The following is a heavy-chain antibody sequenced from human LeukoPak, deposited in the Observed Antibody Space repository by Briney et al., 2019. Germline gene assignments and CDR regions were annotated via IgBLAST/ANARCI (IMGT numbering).Heavy chain of an antibody. V-gene: IGHV3-23*01. CDR3: AKEGSTLFYFDS. CDR2: ISGSGGGS. D-gene: IGHD5/OR15-5a*01. CDR1: GFTFSSYS. J-gene: IGHJ4*02. Sequence: GGSLRLSCAASGFTFSSYSMNWVRQAPGKGLEWVSVISGSGGGSYYADSVKGRFTISRDNSKNTLYLQMNSLRAEDTAIYYCAKEGSTLFYFDSWGQGTLVTVSS.